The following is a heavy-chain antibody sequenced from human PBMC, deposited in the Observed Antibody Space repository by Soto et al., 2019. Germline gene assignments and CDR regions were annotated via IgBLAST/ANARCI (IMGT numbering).Heavy chain of an antibody. D-gene: IGHD6-13*01. V-gene: IGHV3-66*01. J-gene: IGHJ4*02. CDR3: ARVHSGSYHYFDY. CDR1: GFTVSSNY. Sequence: PWGSLRLSCTASGFTVSSNYMSWVRQAPGKGLDWVSVSYSAGSADFADSVKGRFTISRDNSKNTLYLQMSSLRAEDTAVYYCARVHSGSYHYFDYWGQGTLVTVSS. CDR2: SYSAGSA.